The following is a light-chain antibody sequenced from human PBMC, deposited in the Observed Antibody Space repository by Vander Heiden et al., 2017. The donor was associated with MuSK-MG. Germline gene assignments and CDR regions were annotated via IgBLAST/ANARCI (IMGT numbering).Light chain of an antibody. Sequence: DIQMTQSPSSLSASVGDRVTITCRASQSISNYLNWYQQKPGKAPKLLIYAASSLQSRVPSRFRGSRSGTDFTLIIIRLQPEDFATYYCQQSDSTHWTFGQGTKVEIK. J-gene: IGKJ1*01. V-gene: IGKV1-39*01. CDR1: QSISNY. CDR3: QQSDSTHWT. CDR2: AAS.